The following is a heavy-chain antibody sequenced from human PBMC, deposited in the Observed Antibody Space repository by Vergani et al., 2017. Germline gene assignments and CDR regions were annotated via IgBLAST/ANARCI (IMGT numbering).Heavy chain of an antibody. CDR2: INAGNGNT. J-gene: IGHJ1*01. D-gene: IGHD3-3*01. Sequence: QVQLVPSGAEVKKPGASVTVSCKASGYTFTSYAMHWVRQAPGQRLEWMGWINAGNGNTKYSQKFQGRVTITRDTSASTAYMELSSLRSEDTAVYYCARERGRFGVVIGDFQHWGQGTLVTVSS. V-gene: IGHV1-3*01. CDR3: ARERGRFGVVIGDFQH. CDR1: GYTFTSYA.